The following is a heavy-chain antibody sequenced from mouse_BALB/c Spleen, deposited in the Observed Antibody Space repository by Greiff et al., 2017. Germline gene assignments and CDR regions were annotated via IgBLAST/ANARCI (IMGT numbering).Heavy chain of an antibody. D-gene: IGHD1-2*01. Sequence: EVQLQQSGAELVKPGASVKLSCTASGFNIKDTYMHWVKQRPEQGLEWIGRIDPANGNTKYDPKFQGKATITADTSSNTAYLQLSSLTSEDTAVYYCARGNYGPAWFAYWGQGTLVTVSA. CDR1: GFNIKDTY. V-gene: IGHV14-3*02. CDR2: IDPANGNT. J-gene: IGHJ3*01. CDR3: ARGNYGPAWFAY.